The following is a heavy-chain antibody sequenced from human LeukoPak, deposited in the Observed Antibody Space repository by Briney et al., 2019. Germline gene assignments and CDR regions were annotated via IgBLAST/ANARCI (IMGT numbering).Heavy chain of an antibody. J-gene: IGHJ3*02. V-gene: IGHV4-30-4*08. D-gene: IGHD2-2*02. CDR3: AREGYCSSTSCYTNDAFDI. Sequence: PSQTLSLTCTVSGGSISSGDYYWSWIRQPPGKGPEWIGYIYYSGSTYYNPSLKSRVTISVDTSKNQFSLKLSSVTAADTAVYYCAREGYCSSTSCYTNDAFDIWGQGTMVTVSS. CDR2: IYYSGST. CDR1: GGSISSGDYY.